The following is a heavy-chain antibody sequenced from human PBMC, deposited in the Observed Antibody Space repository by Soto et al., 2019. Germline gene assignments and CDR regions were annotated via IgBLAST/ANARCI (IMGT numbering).Heavy chain of an antibody. J-gene: IGHJ4*02. CDR3: VIDEDDFWSGSLDH. CDR1: GFTFRNYG. V-gene: IGHV3-33*01. D-gene: IGHD3-3*01. Sequence: PGGSLRLSCAASGFTFRNYGFHWVRQAPGKGLEWVAVIWYDGNNKDYGDSVKGRFTISRDNSKNTVYLQMNSLRAEDTAVYFCVIDEDDFWSGSLDHWGQGTLVPVSS. CDR2: IWYDGNNK.